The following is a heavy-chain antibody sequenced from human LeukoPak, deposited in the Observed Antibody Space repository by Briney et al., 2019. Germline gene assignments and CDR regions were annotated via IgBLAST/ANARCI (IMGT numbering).Heavy chain of an antibody. CDR2: INPNSGAT. V-gene: IGHV1-2*02. CDR3: ARAEGAVYGMDV. J-gene: IGHJ6*02. D-gene: IGHD4-11*01. Sequence: GASVKVSCKASGYTFSGYYMHWVRQAPGQGLEWMGWINPNSGATTYAQKFQGRVTLTRDTSISTAYMELNSLRSDDTVVFYCARAEGAVYGMDVWGQGTTVTVSS. CDR1: GYTFSGYY.